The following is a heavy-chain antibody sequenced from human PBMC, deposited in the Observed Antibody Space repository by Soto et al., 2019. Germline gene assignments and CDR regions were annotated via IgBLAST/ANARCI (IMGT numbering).Heavy chain of an antibody. CDR3: ARDVNSGTFDY. D-gene: IGHD3-10*01. J-gene: IGHJ4*02. CDR1: GYTFTSYA. V-gene: IGHV1-18*01. Sequence: VKVSCKASGYTFTSYAISWVRQAPGQGLEWMGWISAHNGNTKYAQKLQGRVTMTTDTSTSTAYMDLRSLRSDDTAVYYCARDVNSGTFDYWGQGTLVTVSS. CDR2: ISAHNGNT.